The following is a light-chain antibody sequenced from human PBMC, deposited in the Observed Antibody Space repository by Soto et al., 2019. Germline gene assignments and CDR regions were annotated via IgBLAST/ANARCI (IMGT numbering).Light chain of an antibody. CDR2: GAS. CDR1: QSVGGD. CDR3: QQANSFPIT. Sequence: EIVLTQSPGTLSLSPGERATLSCRASQSVGGDLAWYQRKPGQAPRLLIYGASSRAPGIPARFSGSGSGTEFTLTISSLQPEDFATYYCQQANSFPITFGQGTRLEIK. J-gene: IGKJ5*01. V-gene: IGKV3-15*01.